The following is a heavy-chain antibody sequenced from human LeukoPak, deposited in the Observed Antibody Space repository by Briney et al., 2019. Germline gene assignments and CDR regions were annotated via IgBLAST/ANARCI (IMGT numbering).Heavy chain of an antibody. CDR2: ISAYNGNT. CDR3: ARDNSVGDNAWWFDP. D-gene: IGHD1-26*01. Sequence: ASVKVSCKASGYTFTSYGISWVRQAPGQGLEWMGWISAYNGNTNYAQKLQGRVTMTRDVSTSTDYMELSSLRSEDTAVYYCARDNSVGDNAWWFDPWGQGTLVTVSS. V-gene: IGHV1-18*01. CDR1: GYTFTSYG. J-gene: IGHJ5*02.